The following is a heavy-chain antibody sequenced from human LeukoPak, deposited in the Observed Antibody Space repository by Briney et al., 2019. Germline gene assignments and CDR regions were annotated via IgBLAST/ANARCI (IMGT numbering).Heavy chain of an antibody. Sequence: GGSLRLSCVATGFTFTDYFMSWVRQAPGKGLEWVASIKHNGGEKYYVDSVKGRFTISRDNAKNSLYLEMSSLRVEDTAVYYCAKQLGYCSDGSCYFPYWGQGTLVTVSS. CDR2: IKHNGGEK. CDR1: GFTFTDYF. J-gene: IGHJ4*02. D-gene: IGHD2-15*01. V-gene: IGHV3-7*01. CDR3: AKQLGYCSDGSCYFPY.